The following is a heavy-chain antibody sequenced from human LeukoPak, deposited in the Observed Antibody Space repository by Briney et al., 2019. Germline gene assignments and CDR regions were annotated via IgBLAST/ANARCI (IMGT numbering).Heavy chain of an antibody. CDR3: ARQPSGTAAFDI. Sequence: SETLSLTCAVSAGYISTDYWSWIRQPPGKELEWIGYVYFSGGNTNYNPSFKSRVTISVDTSKNQFFLRLNSVTDADSLGYYCARQPSGTAAFDIWGQGTVVTVSS. D-gene: IGHD1-14*01. CDR2: VYFSGGNT. J-gene: IGHJ3*02. CDR1: AGYISTDY. V-gene: IGHV4-59*08.